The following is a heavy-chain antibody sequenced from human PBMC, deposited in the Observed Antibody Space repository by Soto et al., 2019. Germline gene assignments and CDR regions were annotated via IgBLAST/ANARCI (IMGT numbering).Heavy chain of an antibody. CDR3: ARGLTGSSLDY. CDR1: GFTFSSYG. Sequence: GGSLRLSCAASGFTFSSYGMHWVRQAPGKGLEWVAVIWYDGSNKYYADSVKGRFTISRDNSKNTLYLQMNSLRAADTAVYYCARGLTGSSLDYWGQGTLVTVSS. D-gene: IGHD3-9*01. J-gene: IGHJ4*02. V-gene: IGHV3-33*01. CDR2: IWYDGSNK.